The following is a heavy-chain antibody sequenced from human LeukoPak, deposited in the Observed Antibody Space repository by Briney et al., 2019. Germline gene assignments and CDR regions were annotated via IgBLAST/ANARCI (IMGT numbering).Heavy chain of an antibody. CDR2: IIPIFGTA. CDR3: ARGTVTDYYYYYGMDV. V-gene: IGHV1-69*13. D-gene: IGHD4-17*01. Sequence: SVKVSCKASGYTFTSYSLSWVRQAPGQGLEWMGGIIPIFGTANYAQKFQGRVTITADESTSTAYMELSSLRSEDTAVYYCARGTVTDYYYYYGMDVWGQGTTVTVSS. J-gene: IGHJ6*02. CDR1: GYTFTSYS.